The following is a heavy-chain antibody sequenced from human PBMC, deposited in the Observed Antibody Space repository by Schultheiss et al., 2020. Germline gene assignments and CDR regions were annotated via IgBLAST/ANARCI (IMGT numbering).Heavy chain of an antibody. V-gene: IGHV4-59*01. CDR1: GGSISSYY. CDR2: IYYSVST. CDR3: ARVFPGSSSSRGWLDP. J-gene: IGHJ5*02. Sequence: SETLSLTCTVSGGSISSYYWSWIRPPPGKGLEWIGYIYYSVSTNYNPSLKSRVSISVDTSKNQFSLKLRSVTAADTAVYYCARVFPGSSSSRGWLDPWGQGTLVTVS. D-gene: IGHD6-6*01.